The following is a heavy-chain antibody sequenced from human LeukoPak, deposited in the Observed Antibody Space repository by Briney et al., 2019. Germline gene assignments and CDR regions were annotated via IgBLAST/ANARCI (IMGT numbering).Heavy chain of an antibody. CDR3: ARRYSGAWYFDY. V-gene: IGHV4-59*01. J-gene: IGHJ4*02. Sequence: SETLFLTFTVSVGSISSYFWSWIRQPPGRGLEWIGYIYYSGSTNYNPSLKSRVTISVDTSKSQFSLKLSSVTAADTALYYCARRYSGAWYFDYWGQGTLVTVSS. D-gene: IGHD6-19*01. CDR2: IYYSGST. CDR1: VGSISSYF.